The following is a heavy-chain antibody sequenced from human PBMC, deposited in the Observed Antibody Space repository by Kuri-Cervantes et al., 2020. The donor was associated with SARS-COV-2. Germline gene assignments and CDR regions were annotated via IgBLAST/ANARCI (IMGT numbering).Heavy chain of an antibody. CDR3: AREVRTVGYYYYMDV. V-gene: IGHV3-53*01. Sequence: GESLKISFAASGFTFSSYAMSWVRQAPGKGLEWVSVIYSGGSTYYADSVKGRFTISRDNSKNTLYLQMNSLRAEDTAVYYCAREVRTVGYYYYMDVWGKGTTVTVSS. D-gene: IGHD4-23*01. CDR2: IYSGGST. CDR1: GFTFSSYA. J-gene: IGHJ6*03.